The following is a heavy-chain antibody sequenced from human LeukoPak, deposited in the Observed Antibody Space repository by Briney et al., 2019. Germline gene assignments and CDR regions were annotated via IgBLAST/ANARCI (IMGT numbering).Heavy chain of an antibody. D-gene: IGHD3-9*01. V-gene: IGHV3-23*01. CDR3: AKWGDYDVLTGYYVSDY. CDR2: ITGSGGNT. CDR1: GFTFSNYA. J-gene: IGHJ4*02. Sequence: GGSLRLSCAASGFTFSNYAMSWVRQAPGKGLDWVSAITGSGGNTYYADSVKGGFTISRDNSKNTLYLQMNSLRAEDTAVYYCAKWGDYDVLTGYYVSDYWGQGALVTVSS.